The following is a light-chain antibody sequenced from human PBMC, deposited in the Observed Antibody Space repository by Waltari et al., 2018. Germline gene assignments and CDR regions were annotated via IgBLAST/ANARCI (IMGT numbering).Light chain of an antibody. Sequence: IPMTQSPSTLSASVGDRVIITCRASQTVYDYLALYQQKPGKAPQLLISKASTLEGGVPSRFSGSGYGTEFTLTISSLQPDDLATYYCQQYQSYWMFGQGTKVEIK. CDR3: QQYQSYWM. CDR2: KAS. CDR1: QTVYDY. J-gene: IGKJ1*01. V-gene: IGKV1-5*03.